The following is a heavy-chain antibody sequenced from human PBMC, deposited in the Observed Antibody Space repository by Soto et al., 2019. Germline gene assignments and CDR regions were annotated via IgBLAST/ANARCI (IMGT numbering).Heavy chain of an antibody. D-gene: IGHD6-13*01. CDR2: ISSCSSHI. CDR3: AREKIAAAGPFVF. V-gene: IGHV3-21*01. J-gene: IGHJ4*02. Sequence: GGSLRLSCAASAFTSSSYSMNWVRQARGKVLEWVSSISSCSSHIYYAHSVRGRFTISRGNAKIPLYLQMNSLRAEHTAVYYCAREKIAAAGPFVFWGEGTVVTVSS. CDR1: AFTSSSYS.